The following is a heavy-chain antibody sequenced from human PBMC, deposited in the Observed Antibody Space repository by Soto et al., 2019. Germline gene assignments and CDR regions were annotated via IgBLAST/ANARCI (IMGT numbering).Heavy chain of an antibody. CDR1: GGSISSYY. CDR3: ARVGGGAFDI. CDR2: IYYSGST. J-gene: IGHJ3*02. D-gene: IGHD3-16*01. Sequence: QVQLQESGPGLVKPSETLSLTCTVSGGSISSYYWSWIRQPPGKGLEWIGYIYYSGSTNYNPSLKSRGTLSVDTSKNQFSRKLSSVTAADTAVYYCARVGGGAFDIWGQGTMVTVSS. V-gene: IGHV4-59*01.